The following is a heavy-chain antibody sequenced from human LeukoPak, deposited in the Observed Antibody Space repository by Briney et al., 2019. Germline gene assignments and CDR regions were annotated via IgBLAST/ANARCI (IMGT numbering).Heavy chain of an antibody. V-gene: IGHV1-18*01. Sequence: ASVKVSCKASGYTFTSYGISWVRQAPGQGLEWMGWISAYNGNTNYAQKLQGRVTMTTDTSTSTAYMELRSLRSDDTAVYYCARGEVVGATNSGPFDYWGQGTLVTVSS. CDR1: GYTFTSYG. CDR2: ISAYNGNT. CDR3: ARGEVVGATNSGPFDY. J-gene: IGHJ4*02. D-gene: IGHD1-26*01.